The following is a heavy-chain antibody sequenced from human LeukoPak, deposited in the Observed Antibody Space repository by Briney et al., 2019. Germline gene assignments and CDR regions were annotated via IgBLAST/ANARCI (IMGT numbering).Heavy chain of an antibody. D-gene: IGHD6-19*01. CDR1: GFTFSSYS. V-gene: IGHV3-21*01. J-gene: IGHJ4*02. CDR2: ISSSSSYI. Sequence: GGSLRLSCAASGFTFSSYSMNWVRQAPGKGLEWVSSISSSSSYIYYADSVKGRFTISRDNAKNSLYLQMNSLRAEDTAVYYCARPIAVAGMATSFDYWGQGTLVTVSS. CDR3: ARPIAVAGMATSFDY.